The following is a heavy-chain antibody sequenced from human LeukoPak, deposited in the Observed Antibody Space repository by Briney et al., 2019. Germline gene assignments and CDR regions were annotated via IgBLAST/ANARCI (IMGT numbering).Heavy chain of an antibody. D-gene: IGHD3-22*01. CDR2: ISYDGSNK. Sequence: GGSLGLSCAASGFTFSSYAMHWVRQAPGKGLEWVAVISYDGSNKYYADSVKGRFTISRDNSKNTLYLQMNSLRAEDTAVYYCARGSFGYYDSSGPFDYWGQGTLVTVSS. CDR3: ARGSFGYYDSSGPFDY. CDR1: GFTFSSYA. J-gene: IGHJ4*02. V-gene: IGHV3-30-3*01.